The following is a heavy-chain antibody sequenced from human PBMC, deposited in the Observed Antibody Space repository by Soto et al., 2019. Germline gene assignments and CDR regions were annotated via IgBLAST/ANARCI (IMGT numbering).Heavy chain of an antibody. Sequence: GSGPTLVNPTQTLTLTCTFSGFSLSTSGMCVSWIRQPPGKALEWLARIDWDDDKYYSTSLKTRLTISKDTSKNQVVLTMTNMDPVDTATYYCARISQRDSGWEYYFDYWGQGTLVTVSS. V-gene: IGHV2-70*11. J-gene: IGHJ4*02. CDR3: ARISQRDSGWEYYFDY. D-gene: IGHD6-19*01. CDR1: GFSLSTSGMC. CDR2: IDWDDDK.